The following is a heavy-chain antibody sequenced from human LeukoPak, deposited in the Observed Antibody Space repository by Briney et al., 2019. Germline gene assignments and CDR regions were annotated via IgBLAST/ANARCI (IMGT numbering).Heavy chain of an antibody. V-gene: IGHV1-46*01. CDR1: GDTFTSYY. Sequence: PSASVKVSCKASGDTFTSYYMHWVRQAPGQGLEWMGIINPSGGSNTYAQKFQGRVTMTRDMSTSTVYMELSSLRSEDTAVYYCARGRHCYDSSDYYYEGDAFDIWGQGTMVTVSS. CDR3: ARGRHCYDSSDYYYEGDAFDI. D-gene: IGHD3-22*01. CDR2: INPSGGSN. J-gene: IGHJ3*02.